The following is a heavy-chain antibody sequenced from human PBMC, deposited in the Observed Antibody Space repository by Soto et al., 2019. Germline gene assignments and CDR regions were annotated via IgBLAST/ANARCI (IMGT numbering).Heavy chain of an antibody. J-gene: IGHJ4*02. Sequence: GGSLRLSCAASGFTFSSYAMSWVRQAPGKGLEWVSAISGSGGSTYYADSVKGRFTISRDNSKNTLYLQMNSLRAEDTAVYYCARKLYSSGWTYFDYWGQGTLVTVSS. CDR2: ISGSGGST. CDR3: ARKLYSSGWTYFDY. D-gene: IGHD6-19*01. V-gene: IGHV3-23*01. CDR1: GFTFSSYA.